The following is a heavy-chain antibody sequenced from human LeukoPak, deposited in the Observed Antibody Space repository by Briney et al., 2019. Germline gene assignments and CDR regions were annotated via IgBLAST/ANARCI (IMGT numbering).Heavy chain of an antibody. Sequence: SETLSLTCTVSGGSISSGDYYWRWIRQPPGKGLEWIGYIYYSGSTYYNPSLKSRVTISVDTSKNQFSLKLSSVTAADTAVYYCARVYYDFWSGSQNWSDPWGQGTLVTVSS. D-gene: IGHD3-3*01. CDR2: IYYSGST. CDR3: ARVYYDFWSGSQNWSDP. V-gene: IGHV4-30-4*08. J-gene: IGHJ5*02. CDR1: GGSISSGDYY.